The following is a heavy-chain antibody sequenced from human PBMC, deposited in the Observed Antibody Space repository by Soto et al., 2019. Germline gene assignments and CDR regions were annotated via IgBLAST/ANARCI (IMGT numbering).Heavy chain of an antibody. D-gene: IGHD3-3*01. V-gene: IGHV1-18*01. CDR1: GYTFTSYG. J-gene: IGHJ6*02. Sequence: GASVKVSCKASGYTFTSYGISWVRQAPGQGLEWMGWISAYNGNTNYAQKFQGRVTMTTDTSTSTAYMELSSLRSEDTAVYYCARGEVLRFLEWLSPDYYYGMDVWGQGTTVTVSS. CDR3: ARGEVLRFLEWLSPDYYYGMDV. CDR2: ISAYNGNT.